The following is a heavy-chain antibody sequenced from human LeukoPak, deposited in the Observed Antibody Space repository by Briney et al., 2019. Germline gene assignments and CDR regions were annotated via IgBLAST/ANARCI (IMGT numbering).Heavy chain of an antibody. CDR2: IYYSGST. CDR1: GGSISSSSYY. Sequence: SETLSLTCTVSGGSISSSSYYWGWIRQPPGKGLEWIGSIYYSGSTYYNPSLKSRVTISVDTSKNQFSLKLSSVTAADTAVYYCARGGPLYFDYWGQGTLVTVSS. CDR3: ARGGPLYFDY. J-gene: IGHJ4*02. V-gene: IGHV4-39*07.